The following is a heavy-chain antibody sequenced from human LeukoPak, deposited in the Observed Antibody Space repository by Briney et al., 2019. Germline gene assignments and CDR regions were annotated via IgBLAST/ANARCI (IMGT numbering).Heavy chain of an antibody. V-gene: IGHV1-46*01. D-gene: IGHD3-9*01. Sequence: GASVKVSCKASGYTFTSYYMHWVRQAPGQGLEWMGIINPSGGSTSYAQKFQGRVTMTRDMSTSTVYMELSSLRSEDTALYYCARAPKGPDYDILTGYYSGWFDPWGQGTLVTVSS. CDR1: GYTFTSYY. CDR3: ARAPKGPDYDILTGYYSGWFDP. J-gene: IGHJ5*02. CDR2: INPSGGST.